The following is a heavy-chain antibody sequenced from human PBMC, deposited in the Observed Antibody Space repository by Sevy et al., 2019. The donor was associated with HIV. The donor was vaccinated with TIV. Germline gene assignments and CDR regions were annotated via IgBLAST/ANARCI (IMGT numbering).Heavy chain of an antibody. CDR1: GFTFSSYG. CDR3: AKKFDYYDSSGPGSLDY. Sequence: GGSLRLSCAASGFTFSSYGMHWVRQAPGKGLEWVAVISYDGSNKYYADSVKGRFTISRDNSKNTLYLQMNSLRAEDTAVYYCAKKFDYYDSSGPGSLDYWGQGTLVTVSS. V-gene: IGHV3-30*18. CDR2: ISYDGSNK. D-gene: IGHD3-22*01. J-gene: IGHJ4*02.